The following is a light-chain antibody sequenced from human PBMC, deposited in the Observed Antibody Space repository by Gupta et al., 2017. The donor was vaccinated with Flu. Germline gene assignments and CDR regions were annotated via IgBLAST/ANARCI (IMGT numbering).Light chain of an antibody. Sequence: MVLTQAPATVSLSPGQRATLSCRASQSVSSYLAWDQQKPGQAHRLIIYDESNRATGIPARFSGSGSGTDFTLTISSIEPEDFEVYYCQQRNTWHQITFGQGTRLDIK. CDR2: DES. CDR1: QSVSSY. J-gene: IGKJ5*01. V-gene: IGKV3D-11*02. CDR3: QQRNTWHQIT.